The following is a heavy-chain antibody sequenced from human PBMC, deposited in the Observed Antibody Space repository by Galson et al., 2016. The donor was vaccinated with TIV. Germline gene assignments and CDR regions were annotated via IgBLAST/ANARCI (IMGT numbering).Heavy chain of an antibody. CDR3: AREGYCSGGTCYSAYYGMDV. J-gene: IGHJ6*02. CDR2: ITSSGNHI. Sequence: SLRLSCAASGFTFSTYGMHWVRQAPGKGLEWVSSITSSGNHIYYADSLKGRLTISRDNARNSLYLQMNSLRAEDTAVYYCAREGYCSGGTCYSAYYGMDVWGQGTTVTVSS. V-gene: IGHV3-21*01. D-gene: IGHD2-15*01. CDR1: GFTFSTYG.